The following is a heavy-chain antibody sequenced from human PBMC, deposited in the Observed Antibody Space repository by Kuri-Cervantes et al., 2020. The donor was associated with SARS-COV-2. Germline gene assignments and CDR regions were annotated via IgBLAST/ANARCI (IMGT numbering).Heavy chain of an antibody. V-gene: IGHV4-30-4*01. CDR1: GGSISSGDYY. CDR3: AREEGSSWYRYYFDY. Sequence: LRLSCTVSGGSISSGDYYWSWIRQPPGKGLEWIGYIYYSGSTYYNPSLKSRVTISVDTSKNQFSLKLSSVTAADTAVYYCAREEGSSWYRYYFDYWGQGTLVTVSS. J-gene: IGHJ4*02. CDR2: IYYSGST. D-gene: IGHD6-13*01.